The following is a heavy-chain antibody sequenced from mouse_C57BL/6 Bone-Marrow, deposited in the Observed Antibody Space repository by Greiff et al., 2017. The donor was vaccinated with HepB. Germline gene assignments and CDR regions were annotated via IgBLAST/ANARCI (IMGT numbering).Heavy chain of an antibody. J-gene: IGHJ3*01. V-gene: IGHV5-9-1*02. CDR2: ISSGGDYI. D-gene: IGHD1-1*01. CDR3: TRVRYYYGSSPFAY. Sequence: EVKLVESGEGLVKPGGSLKLSCAASGFTFSSYAMSWVRQTPEKRLEWVAYISSGGDYIYYADTVKGRFTISRDNARNTLYLQMSSLKSEDTAMYYCTRVRYYYGSSPFAYWGQGTLVTVSA. CDR1: GFTFSSYA.